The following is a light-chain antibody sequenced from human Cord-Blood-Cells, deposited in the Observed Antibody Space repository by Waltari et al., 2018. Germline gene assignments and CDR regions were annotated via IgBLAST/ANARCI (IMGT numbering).Light chain of an antibody. J-gene: IGLJ2*01. CDR2: DVS. CDR1: SSDVGGYNY. Sequence: QSALTQPASVSGSPGQSITISCTGTSSDVGGYNYVSWYQQHPGKAPKLMIYDVSNRPSGGSNRFSGSKSGNTASLTISGLQAEDEADYYCSSYTSSSTYVVFGGVTKLTVL. V-gene: IGLV2-14*01. CDR3: SSYTSSSTYVV.